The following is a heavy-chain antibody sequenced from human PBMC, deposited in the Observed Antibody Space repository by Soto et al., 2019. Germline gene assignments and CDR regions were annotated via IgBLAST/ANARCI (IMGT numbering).Heavy chain of an antibody. D-gene: IGHD6-13*01. V-gene: IGHV1-69*13. CDR1: GSTFSSYA. Sequence: GASVKVSCKASGSTFSSYAISWVRQAPGQGLEWMGGIIPIFGTANYAQKFQGRVTITADESTSTACMELSSLRSEDTAVYYCARDSGEQQLVENWGQGTLVTVSS. CDR2: IIPIFGTA. J-gene: IGHJ4*02. CDR3: ARDSGEQQLVEN.